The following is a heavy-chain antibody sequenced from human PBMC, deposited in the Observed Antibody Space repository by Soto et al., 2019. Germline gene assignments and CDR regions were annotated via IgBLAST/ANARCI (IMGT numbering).Heavy chain of an antibody. CDR2: ISSSGSTI. J-gene: IGHJ6*03. D-gene: IGHD2-2*02. CDR1: GFTFSDYY. V-gene: IGHV3-11*01. Sequence: GGSLRLSCAASGFTFSDYYMSWIRQAPGKGLEWVSYISSSGSTIYYADSVKGRFTISRDNAKNSLYLQMNSLRAEDTAVYYCAREDIVVVPAAIGYDYYYYMDVWGKGTTVTVSS. CDR3: AREDIVVVPAAIGYDYYYYMDV.